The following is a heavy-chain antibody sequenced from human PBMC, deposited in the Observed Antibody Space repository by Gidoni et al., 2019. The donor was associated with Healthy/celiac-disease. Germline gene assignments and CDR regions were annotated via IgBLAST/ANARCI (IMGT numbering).Heavy chain of an antibody. Sequence: VQLVESGGGVVQPGRSLRLSCAASGFTFSSYGMHWVRQAPGKGLEWVAVIWYDGSNKYYADSVKGRFTISRDNSKSTLYLQMNSLRAEDTAVYYCARDFSSSIYNFDYWGQGTLVTVSS. CDR1: GFTFSSYG. D-gene: IGHD6-6*01. CDR2: IWYDGSNK. J-gene: IGHJ4*02. V-gene: IGHV3-33*01. CDR3: ARDFSSSIYNFDY.